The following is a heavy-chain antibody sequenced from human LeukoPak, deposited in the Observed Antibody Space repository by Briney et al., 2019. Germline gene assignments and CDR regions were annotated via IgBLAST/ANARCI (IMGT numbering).Heavy chain of an antibody. J-gene: IGHJ5*02. CDR1: VDSSDISSYY. CDR3: ARPKATNWFDP. Sequence: PSETLSLTCAVSVDSSDISSYYWGWIRQSPGKGLEWIGSIYYSGTTYHNPSLKSRVTISVDTSKNQFSLKLSSVTAADTAVYYCARPKATNWFDPWGQGTLVTVSS. CDR2: IYYSGTT. D-gene: IGHD1-26*01. V-gene: IGHV4-39*01.